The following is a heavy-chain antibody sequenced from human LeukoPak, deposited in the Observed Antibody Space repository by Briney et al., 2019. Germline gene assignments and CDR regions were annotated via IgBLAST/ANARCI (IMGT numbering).Heavy chain of an antibody. V-gene: IGHV3-23*01. J-gene: IGHJ4*02. CDR2: ISGSGGST. CDR1: GFTFSSYA. CDR3: AKEGGYYDILTGYSSPGYFDY. Sequence: GGSLRLSCAASGFTFSSYAMSWVRQAPGKGLEWVSAISGSGGSTYYADSVKGRFTISRDNSKNTLYLQMNSLRAEDTAVYYCAKEGGYYDILTGYSSPGYFDYWGQGTLVTVSS. D-gene: IGHD3-9*01.